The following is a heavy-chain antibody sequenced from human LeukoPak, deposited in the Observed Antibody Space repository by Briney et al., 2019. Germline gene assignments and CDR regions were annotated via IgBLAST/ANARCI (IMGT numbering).Heavy chain of an antibody. Sequence: GGSLRLSCAASGFTFSSYAMSWVRQAPGKGLEWVSAISGSGGSTYYADSVKGRFTISRDNSKNTLYLQMNSLRAEDTAVYYCAKSGTYCSSTSCYGNYYYYYTDVWGKGTTVTVSS. V-gene: IGHV3-23*01. CDR3: AKSGTYCSSTSCYGNYYYYYTDV. CDR2: ISGSGGST. J-gene: IGHJ6*03. CDR1: GFTFSSYA. D-gene: IGHD2-2*01.